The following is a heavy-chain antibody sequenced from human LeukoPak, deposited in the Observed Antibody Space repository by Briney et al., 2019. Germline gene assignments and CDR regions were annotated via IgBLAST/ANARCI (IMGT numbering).Heavy chain of an antibody. CDR2: INHSGST. CDR3: ARRAGYNFYFAY. V-gene: IGHV4-34*01. CDR1: GGSFSGYY. J-gene: IGHJ4*02. Sequence: PSETLSLTCAVYGGSFSGYYWSWIRQPPGKGLEWIGEINHSGSTNYNPSLKSRVTISVDTSKNQFSLKLSSVTAADTAVYYCARRAGYNFYFAYWGQGTLVTVSS. D-gene: IGHD5-24*01.